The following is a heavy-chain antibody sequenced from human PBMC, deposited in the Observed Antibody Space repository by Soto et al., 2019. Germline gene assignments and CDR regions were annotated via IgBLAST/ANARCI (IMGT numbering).Heavy chain of an antibody. Sequence: GGSLRLSCAASGFIFRTYAMHWVRQAPGEGLEWVAAIWYDGSEKYYADSVKGRFTISRDNSRNTLYLHMNSLRAEDTAMYYCAASRPPDPHGFESWGQGTLVTVSS. V-gene: IGHV3-33*01. CDR3: AASRPPDPHGFES. CDR1: GFIFRTYA. CDR2: IWYDGSEK. J-gene: IGHJ4*02.